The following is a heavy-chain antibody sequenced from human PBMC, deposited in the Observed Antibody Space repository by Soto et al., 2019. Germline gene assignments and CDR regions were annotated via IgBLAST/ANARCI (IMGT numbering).Heavy chain of an antibody. CDR2: ISSSGSTI. J-gene: IGHJ6*03. Sequence: PGGSLRLSCAASGFTFSDYYMSWIRQAPGKGLEWVSYISSSGSTIYYADSVKGRFTISRDNAKNSLYLQMNSLRAEDTAVYYCAKAPVRGQLYYMDVWSKGTTVTVSS. CDR1: GFTFSDYY. CDR3: AKAPVRGQLYYMDV. D-gene: IGHD3-10*01. V-gene: IGHV3-11*04.